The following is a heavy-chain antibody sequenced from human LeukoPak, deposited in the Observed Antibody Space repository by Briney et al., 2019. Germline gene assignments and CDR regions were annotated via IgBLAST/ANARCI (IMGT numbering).Heavy chain of an antibody. J-gene: IGHJ4*02. Sequence: SETLSLTCTVSGGSISSGSYYWSWIRQPPGKGLEWSGYIYYSGSTNYNPSLKGRVTIPVDTSQKPFSLNLSSVTAADPAVYSCPSHWGFRSRTYDYWGQGILVTVSS. V-gene: IGHV4-61*01. D-gene: IGHD3-16*01. CDR1: GGSISSGSYY. CDR3: PSHWGFRSRTYDY. CDR2: IYYSGST.